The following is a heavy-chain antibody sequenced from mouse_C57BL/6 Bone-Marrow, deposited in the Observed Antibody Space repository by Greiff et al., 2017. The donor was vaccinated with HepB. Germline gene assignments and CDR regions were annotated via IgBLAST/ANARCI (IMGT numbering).Heavy chain of an antibody. CDR3: TTWDGKAWFAY. CDR1: GFNIKDDY. D-gene: IGHD2-1*01. V-gene: IGHV14-4*01. J-gene: IGHJ3*01. CDR2: IDPENGDT. Sequence: VQLKESGAELVRPGASVKLSCTASGFNIKDDYMHWVKQRPEQGLEWIGWIDPENGDTEYASKFQGKATITADTSSNTAYLQLSSLTSEDTAVYYCTTWDGKAWFAYWGQGTLGTVSA.